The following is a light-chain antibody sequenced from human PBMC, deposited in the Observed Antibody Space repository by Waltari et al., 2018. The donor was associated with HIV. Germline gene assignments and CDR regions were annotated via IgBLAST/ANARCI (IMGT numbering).Light chain of an antibody. Sequence: SSELIQPPSQSVSPGQTARIPCSGDVLPDQYVYWYHPRPAQAPLLVIYKDHERPSGIPERFSGSSSGTKATLTITGVQPEDEADYYCQSGDKGRTHSVVFGGGTKLTVL. J-gene: IGLJ2*01. V-gene: IGLV3-25*03. CDR2: KDH. CDR1: VLPDQY. CDR3: QSGDKGRTHSVV.